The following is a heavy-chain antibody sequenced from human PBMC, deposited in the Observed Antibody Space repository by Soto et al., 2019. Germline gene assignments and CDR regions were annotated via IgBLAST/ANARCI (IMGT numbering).Heavy chain of an antibody. CDR3: AAESWSISGFLYH. Sequence: SETLSLTCTVSGGSVTSGEDYWSWIRQSPGKGLEWIGYISNSGSTCYNPSLKTRLSMSVDRSKNQFTLRLSSVTAADTAVYYRAAESWSISGFLYHWGQGTPVTLPS. CDR1: GGSVTSGEDY. J-gene: IGHJ5*02. V-gene: IGHV4-30-4*01. CDR2: ISNSGST. D-gene: IGHD3-9*01.